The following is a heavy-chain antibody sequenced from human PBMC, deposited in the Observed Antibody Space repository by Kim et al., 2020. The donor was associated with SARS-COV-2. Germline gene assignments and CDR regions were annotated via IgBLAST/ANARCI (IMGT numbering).Heavy chain of an antibody. J-gene: IGHJ4*02. D-gene: IGHD1-7*01. Sequence: SETLSLTCNVYGGSISGYFWGWIRRPPGKGLEWIGSVSYIGNTHYNPSLKTRLTISVDTSKNQLSLNLKSVTATDTAVYYCARGSSSGTNRLDSWGQGTLVTVSS. CDR1: GGSISGYF. V-gene: IGHV4-39*01. CDR2: VSYIGNT. CDR3: ARGSSSGTNRLDS.